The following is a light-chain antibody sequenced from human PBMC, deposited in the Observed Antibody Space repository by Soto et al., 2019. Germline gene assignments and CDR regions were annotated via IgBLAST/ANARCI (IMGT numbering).Light chain of an antibody. CDR3: QQYFSPPT. Sequence: DIQLTQSPAPRSAFMGDSVTTTCRARESISSWVAWYQQTPGQAPKLLINEASELAAGVPPRFSGSGSGTDFTLTISSLQPDDFATYYCQQYFSPPTFGQGTKVDIK. CDR2: EAS. V-gene: IGKV1-5*01. CDR1: ESISSW. J-gene: IGKJ1*01.